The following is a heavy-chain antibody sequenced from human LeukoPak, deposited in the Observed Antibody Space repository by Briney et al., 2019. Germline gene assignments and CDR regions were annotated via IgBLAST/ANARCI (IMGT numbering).Heavy chain of an antibody. CDR1: GGTFSSYT. CDR2: IIPILGIA. CDR3: ARFPDLGDYFDY. V-gene: IGHV1-69*02. D-gene: IGHD3-16*01. J-gene: IGHJ4*02. Sequence: SVKVSCKASGGTFSSYTIGWVRQAPGQGLEWMGRIIPILGIANYAQKFQGRVTITADKSTSTAYMELSSLRSEDTAVYYCARFPDLGDYFDYWGQGTLVTVSS.